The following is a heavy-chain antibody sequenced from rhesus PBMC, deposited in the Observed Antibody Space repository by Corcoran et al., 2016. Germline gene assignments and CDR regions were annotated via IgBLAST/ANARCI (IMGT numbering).Heavy chain of an antibody. Sequence: EVQLVESGGGLVQPGGSLRLSCEASGFTFNAYWMGWVRPAPGRGLDWGGRIKTNPAVGTKAYAKSWRGRFTVSRDDSQNIVYLQMNSRKTEDTAVYYCVRRDNSRLEYDYWGQGVLVIVSS. J-gene: IGHJ4*01. D-gene: IGHD1-32*01. CDR3: VRRDNSRLEYDY. V-gene: IGHV3-16*02. CDR1: GFTFNAYW. CDR2: IKTNPAVGTK.